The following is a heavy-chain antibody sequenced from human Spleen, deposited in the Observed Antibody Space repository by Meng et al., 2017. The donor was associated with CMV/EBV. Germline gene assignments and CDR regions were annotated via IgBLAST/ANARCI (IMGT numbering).Heavy chain of an antibody. CDR1: GYSISSGYY. V-gene: IGHV4-38-2*02. Sequence: GSLRLSCTVSGYSISSGYYWGWIRQPPGKGLEWIGSIYHSGSTYYNPSLKSRVTISVDTSKNQFSLKLSSVTAADTAVYYCARDLLEPPADGWFDPWGQRTLVTVSS. J-gene: IGHJ5*02. CDR2: IYHSGST. D-gene: IGHD1-1*01. CDR3: ARDLLEPPADGWFDP.